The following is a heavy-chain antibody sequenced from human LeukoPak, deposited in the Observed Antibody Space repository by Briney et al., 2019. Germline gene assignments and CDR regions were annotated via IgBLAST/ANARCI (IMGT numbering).Heavy chain of an antibody. CDR3: ARSQTYGDHPPFDY. Sequence: ASVKVSCRASGYSFTGSAMNWVRQAPGQGLEWMGWINTNTGNPTYAQGFTGRFVFSLDTSVSTAYIQISSLKTEDTAVYFCARSQTYGDHPPFDYWGQGTLVTVSS. D-gene: IGHD4-17*01. J-gene: IGHJ4*02. CDR1: GYSFTGSA. CDR2: INTNTGNP. V-gene: IGHV7-4-1*02.